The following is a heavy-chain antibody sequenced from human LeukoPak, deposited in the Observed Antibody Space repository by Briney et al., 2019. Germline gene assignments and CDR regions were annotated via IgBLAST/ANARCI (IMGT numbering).Heavy chain of an antibody. D-gene: IGHD1-26*01. V-gene: IGHV3-33*01. J-gene: IGHJ4*01. CDR2: VWYDGSSI. CDR1: GFTFSTYG. CDR3: ARGGYSGTYYFDY. Sequence: PGGSLRLSCAASGFTFSTYGMHWVRQAPGKGLEWVAVVWYDGSSIHYVDSVKGRFTISRDNSKSTLYLQMNSLTAEDTAVYFCARGGYSGTYYFDYWGEGTLASVS.